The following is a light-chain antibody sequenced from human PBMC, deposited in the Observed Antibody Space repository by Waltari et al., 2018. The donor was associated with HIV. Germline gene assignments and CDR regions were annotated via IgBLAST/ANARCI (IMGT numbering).Light chain of an antibody. CDR2: AVN. V-gene: IGLV2-14*03. J-gene: IGLJ2*01. CDR1: TRDIGNF. CDR3: SSPTTMESVTFGGGTHAVA. Sequence: HSALTQPASVSGSPGQSITISCTASTRDIGNFVSWYQPHPVTAPQLTLYAVNRSPSWTSDRFSGSKCGATASLIISGLQIYDEADYYCSSPTTMESVTFGGGTHAVAFGGGTHLTV.